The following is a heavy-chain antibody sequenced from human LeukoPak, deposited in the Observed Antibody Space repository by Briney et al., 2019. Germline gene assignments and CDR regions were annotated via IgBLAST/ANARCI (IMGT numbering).Heavy chain of an antibody. J-gene: IGHJ4*02. CDR3: ARPSGYYSPFIDY. CDR2: ISSSSSYI. Sequence: GGSLRLSCAASGFTLSSYSMNWVRQAPGKGLEWVSSISSSSSYIYYADSVKGRFTISRDNAKNTLYLQMNSLRAEDTAVYYCARPSGYYSPFIDYWGQGTLVTVSS. D-gene: IGHD3-22*01. V-gene: IGHV3-21*01. CDR1: GFTLSSYS.